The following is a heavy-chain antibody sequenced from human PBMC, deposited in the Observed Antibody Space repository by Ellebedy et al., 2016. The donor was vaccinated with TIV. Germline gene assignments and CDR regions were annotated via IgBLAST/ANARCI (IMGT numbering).Heavy chain of an antibody. Sequence: MPGGSLRLSCSVYGVSFNNDFWNWIRQPPGKGLEWIGEANSRGNTNYNPSLRSRVTISADTSKNQFSLKLNFVTAADTAVYYCARDFDGYQDYWGQGTLVTVSS. J-gene: IGHJ4*02. CDR3: ARDFDGYQDY. V-gene: IGHV4-34*01. CDR1: GVSFNNDF. CDR2: ANSRGNT. D-gene: IGHD5-24*01.